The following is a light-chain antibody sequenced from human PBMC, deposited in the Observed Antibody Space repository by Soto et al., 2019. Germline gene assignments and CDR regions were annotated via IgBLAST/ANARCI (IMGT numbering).Light chain of an antibody. CDR3: QQYGSSLTWT. J-gene: IGKJ1*01. CDR1: QRLRTYLIY. Sequence: IVLTQSPATLSLSPGESATLPCRTSQRLRTYLIYLASYQQRAAQATRLXIXDHXNRATGIPARFIGSGSGKDFTLTISRLEPEDFAVYYCQQYGSSLTWTFGQGTKVDIK. V-gene: IGKV3-20*01. CDR2: DHX.